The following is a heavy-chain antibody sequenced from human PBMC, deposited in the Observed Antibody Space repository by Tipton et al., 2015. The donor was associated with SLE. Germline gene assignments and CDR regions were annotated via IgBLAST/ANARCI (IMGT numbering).Heavy chain of an antibody. CDR1: GFTFSSYA. CDR2: ISYDGSNK. V-gene: IGHV3-30*04. CDR3: ARDQRGAMSH. Sequence: SLRLSCAASGFTFSSYAMHWVRQAPGKGLEWVAVISYDGSNKYYADSVKGRFTISRDNSKNTHLQVNSLRAEDTAVYYCARDQRGAMSHWGQGTLVTVSS. J-gene: IGHJ4*02. D-gene: IGHD2-2*01.